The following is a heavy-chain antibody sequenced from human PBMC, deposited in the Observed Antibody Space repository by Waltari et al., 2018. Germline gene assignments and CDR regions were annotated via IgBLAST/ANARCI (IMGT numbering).Heavy chain of an antibody. Sequence: QVQLVESGGGLVKPGGSLRLSCAASGFTFSDFYLSWIRQAPGKGREWILFISSRGSTLYYADSVKGRFTISRDNAKNSLYLQMNSLRAEDTAVYYCARELLRRAAYNDKLGYFDLWGRGTLVTVSS. J-gene: IGHJ2*01. D-gene: IGHD2-15*01. CDR1: GFTFSDFY. CDR2: ISSRGSTL. V-gene: IGHV3-11*04. CDR3: ARELLRRAAYNDKLGYFDL.